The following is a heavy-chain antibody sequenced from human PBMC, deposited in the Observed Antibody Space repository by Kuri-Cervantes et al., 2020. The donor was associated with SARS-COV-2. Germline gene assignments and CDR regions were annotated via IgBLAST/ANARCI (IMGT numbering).Heavy chain of an antibody. CDR2: IYHSGST. V-gene: IGHV4-30-2*01. CDR3: AGSITGTTLPGGFDY. D-gene: IGHD1-7*01. J-gene: IGHJ4*02. Sequence: SETLSLTCAVSGGSISSGGYSWSWIRQPPGKGLEWIGYIYHSGSTYYNPSLKSRVTISVDRSKNRFSLKLSSVTAADTAVYYCAGSITGTTLPGGFDYWGQGTLVTVSS. CDR1: GGSISSGGYS.